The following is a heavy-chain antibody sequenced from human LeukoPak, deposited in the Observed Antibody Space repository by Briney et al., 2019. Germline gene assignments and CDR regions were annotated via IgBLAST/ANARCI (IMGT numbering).Heavy chain of an antibody. CDR1: GFTFSSYA. Sequence: GGSLRLSCAASGFTFSSYAMHGVRQAPGKGLEWVAVISYDGSNKYYADSVKGRFTISRDNSKNTLYLQMNSLRAEDTAVYYCARYYYGSGSYLDYWGQGTLVTVSS. V-gene: IGHV3-30*04. J-gene: IGHJ4*02. D-gene: IGHD3-10*01. CDR2: ISYDGSNK. CDR3: ARYYYGSGSYLDY.